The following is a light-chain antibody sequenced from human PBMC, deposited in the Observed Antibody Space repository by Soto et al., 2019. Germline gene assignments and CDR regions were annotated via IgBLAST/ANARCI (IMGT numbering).Light chain of an antibody. V-gene: IGLV2-14*01. CDR3: SSYTSSSTVV. CDR1: SSDVGGYNY. CDR2: DVS. J-gene: IGLJ2*01. Sequence: QSALTQPASVSGSPGQSITISCTGTSSDVGGYNYVSWYQQHPGKAPKLMIYDVSNRPSGVSNRFSGSKSGNTASLTISGRQAEDEAEYYCSSYTSSSTVVFGGGTKLTVL.